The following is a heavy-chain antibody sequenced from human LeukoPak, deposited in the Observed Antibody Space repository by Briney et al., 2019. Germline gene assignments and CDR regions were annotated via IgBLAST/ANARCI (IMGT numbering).Heavy chain of an antibody. D-gene: IGHD2-2*01. CDR2: ISSSSSYI. V-gene: IGHV3-21*01. CDR1: GFTFSSYS. CDR3: ASGRGGDIVVVPAANYYFDY. Sequence: PGGSLRLSCAASGFTFSSYSMNWVRQAPGKGLEWVSSISSSSSYIYYADSVKGRFTISRDNAKDSLYLQMNSLRAEDTAVYYCASGRGGDIVVVPAANYYFDYWGQGTLVTVSS. J-gene: IGHJ4*02.